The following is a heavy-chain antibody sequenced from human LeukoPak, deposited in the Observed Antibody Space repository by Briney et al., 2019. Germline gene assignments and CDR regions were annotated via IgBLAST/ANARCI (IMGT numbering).Heavy chain of an antibody. D-gene: IGHD6-13*01. CDR1: GYTFTGYY. Sequence: ASVKVSCTASGYTFTGYYIHWVRQAPGQGLEWMGRINPNNGGADYAQKFQGTVTVTRDTSINTAYMYLSRLRSDDTAVYYCARDHLAAAGSGGWGQGTLVTVSS. CDR2: INPNNGGA. V-gene: IGHV1-2*06. CDR3: ARDHLAAAGSGG. J-gene: IGHJ4*02.